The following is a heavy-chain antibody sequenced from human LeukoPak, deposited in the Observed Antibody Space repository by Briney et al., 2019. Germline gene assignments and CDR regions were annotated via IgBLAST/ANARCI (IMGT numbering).Heavy chain of an antibody. D-gene: IGHD1-26*01. J-gene: IGHJ3*02. Sequence: GASVKVSCKAFGYPFTSYGISWVRQAPGQGLEWMGWISAYNSNTNYAQKFQGWVTMTRDTSISTAYMELSRLRSDDTAVYYCALSGSYPRDAFDIWGQGTMVTVSS. CDR1: GYPFTSYG. CDR2: ISAYNSNT. CDR3: ALSGSYPRDAFDI. V-gene: IGHV1-18*01.